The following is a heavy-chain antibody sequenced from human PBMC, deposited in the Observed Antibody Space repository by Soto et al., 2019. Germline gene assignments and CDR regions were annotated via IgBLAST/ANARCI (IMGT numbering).Heavy chain of an antibody. CDR3: ARGPSHSGWYMRQTIDY. V-gene: IGHV4-34*01. Sequence: PSETLSLTCAVYGGSFSGYYWSWIRQPPGKGLEWIGEINHSGSTNYNPSLKSRVTISVDTSKNQFSLKLSSVTAADTAVYYCARGPSHSGWYMRQTIDYWGQGTLVTVSS. CDR2: INHSGST. J-gene: IGHJ4*02. D-gene: IGHD6-19*01. CDR1: GGSFSGYY.